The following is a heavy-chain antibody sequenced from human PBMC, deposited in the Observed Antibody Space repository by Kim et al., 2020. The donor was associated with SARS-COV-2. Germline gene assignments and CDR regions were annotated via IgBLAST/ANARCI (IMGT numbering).Heavy chain of an antibody. D-gene: IGHD2-2*01. Sequence: SETLSLTCTVSGGSVSSGSYYWSWIRQPPGKGLEWIGCIYYSGSTNYNPSLKSRVTISVDTSKNQFSLKLSSVTVADTAVFYCAQSVPAANYYGMDVWGQGTTLTVSS. CDR3: AQSVPAANYYGMDV. J-gene: IGHJ6*02. CDR1: GGSVSSGSYY. CDR2: IYYSGST. V-gene: IGHV4-61*01.